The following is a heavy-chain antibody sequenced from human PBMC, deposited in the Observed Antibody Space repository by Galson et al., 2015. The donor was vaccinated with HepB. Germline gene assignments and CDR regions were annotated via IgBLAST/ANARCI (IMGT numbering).Heavy chain of an antibody. CDR3: ARLLGNFDSSGYDHY. V-gene: IGHV2-5*02. Sequence: PALVKPTQTLTLTCTFSGFSLSTSGVGVGWIRQPPGKALEWLALIYWDDDKRYSPSLRSRLTITKDTSKNQVVLTMTNMDPVDTATYYCARLLGNFDSSGYDHYWGQGALVTVSS. D-gene: IGHD3-22*01. CDR1: GFSLSTSGVG. J-gene: IGHJ4*02. CDR2: IYWDDDK.